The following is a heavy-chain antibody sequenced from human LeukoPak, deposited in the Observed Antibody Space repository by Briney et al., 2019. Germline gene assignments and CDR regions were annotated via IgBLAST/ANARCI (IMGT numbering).Heavy chain of an antibody. D-gene: IGHD3-10*01. CDR2: ISGSGGST. CDR3: AKDHDYYASGPI. V-gene: IGHV3-23*01. Sequence: PGGSLRLSCAASGSTFSNAWMVWVRQAPGKGLEWVSGISGSGGSTYYAGSVKGRFTISRDNSKNTLYLQMDSLRAEDTAVYYCAKDHDYYASGPIWGQGTMVTVSS. CDR1: GSTFSNAW. J-gene: IGHJ3*02.